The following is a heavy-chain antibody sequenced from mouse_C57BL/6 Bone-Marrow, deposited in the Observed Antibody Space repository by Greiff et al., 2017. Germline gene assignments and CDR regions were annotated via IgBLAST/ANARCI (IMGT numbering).Heavy chain of an antibody. Sequence: SGAELVKPGASVKLSCKASGYIFTEYTIHWVKQRSGQGLEWIGWFYPGSGSIKYNERFKDKATLTADKSSNTVYMELSRLTSEDSAVYCCARHERYYDYEGYFDYWGQGTTLTVSS. V-gene: IGHV1-62-2*01. CDR2: FYPGSGSI. J-gene: IGHJ2*01. CDR1: GYIFTEYT. D-gene: IGHD2-4*01. CDR3: ARHERYYDYEGYFDY.